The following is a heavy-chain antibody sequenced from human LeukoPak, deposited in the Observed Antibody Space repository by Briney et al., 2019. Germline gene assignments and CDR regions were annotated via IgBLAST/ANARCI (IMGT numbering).Heavy chain of an antibody. D-gene: IGHD2-15*01. CDR3: GREGGNRWFDF. J-gene: IGHJ4*02. Sequence: GGSLRLSCAASGFTFSSYAMNWVRQAPGKGLQWVSVISTTSLNTYYADSVKGRFTISRDNSKNTLYLQMSSLRVDDTAVYYCGREGGNRWFDFWGQGTLVTVSS. CDR1: GFTFSSYA. CDR2: ISTTSLNT. V-gene: IGHV3-23*01.